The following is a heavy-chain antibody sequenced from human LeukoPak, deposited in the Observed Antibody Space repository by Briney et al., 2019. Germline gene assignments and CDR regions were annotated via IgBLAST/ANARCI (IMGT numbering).Heavy chain of an antibody. J-gene: IGHJ4*02. Sequence: GGSLRLSCAASGFTFDDYAMHWVRQAPGKGLHWVSLISWDGGDTYCADSVTGRFTISRDNSRNSLYLHMYGLRAEVTGLYYCAKGDSSGYAPHFDYWGQGTLVTVSS. V-gene: IGHV3-43D*03. CDR1: GFTFDDYA. D-gene: IGHD3-22*01. CDR3: AKGDSSGYAPHFDY. CDR2: ISWDGGDT.